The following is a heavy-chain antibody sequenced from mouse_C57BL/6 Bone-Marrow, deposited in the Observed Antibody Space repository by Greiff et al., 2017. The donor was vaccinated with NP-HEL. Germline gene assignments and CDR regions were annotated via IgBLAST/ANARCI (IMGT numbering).Heavy chain of an antibody. CDR3: TVVSGYFDY. D-gene: IGHD3-1*01. Sequence: EVKLMESGAELVRPGASVKLSCTASGLNIKDDYMHWVKQRPEQGLEWIGWIDPENGDTEYASKFQGKATITADTSSNTAYLQLSSLTSEDTAVYYCTVVSGYFDYWGQGTTLTVSS. CDR1: GLNIKDDY. V-gene: IGHV14-4*01. J-gene: IGHJ2*01. CDR2: IDPENGDT.